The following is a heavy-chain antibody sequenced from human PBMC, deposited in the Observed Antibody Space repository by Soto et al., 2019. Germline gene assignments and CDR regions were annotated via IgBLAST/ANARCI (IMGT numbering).Heavy chain of an antibody. Sequence: SGPTLVNPTQTLTLTCSFSGFSLSISGVGVGWIRQAPGKALEWLTLFYWDDDRRYNPSLKSRLTFAKDTSRNQVVLTMTNMDPVDTATYYCAHGSSIVGAPAFDYWGQGILVTVSS. V-gene: IGHV2-5*02. CDR2: FYWDDDR. CDR1: GFSLSISGVG. D-gene: IGHD1-26*01. J-gene: IGHJ4*02. CDR3: AHGSSIVGAPAFDY.